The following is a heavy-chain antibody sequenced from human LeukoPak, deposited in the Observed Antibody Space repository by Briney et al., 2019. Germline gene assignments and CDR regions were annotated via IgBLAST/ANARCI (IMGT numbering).Heavy chain of an antibody. V-gene: IGHV3-23*01. CDR2: ISGSGGST. CDR1: GFTFSSYA. CDR3: ATLMVRGVNRRGNFDY. J-gene: IGHJ4*02. Sequence: PGGSLRLSCAASGFTFSSYAMSWVRQAPGKGLEWVSAISGSGGSTYYADSVKGRFTISRDNSKNTLYLQMNSLRAEDTAVYYCATLMVRGVNRRGNFDYWGQGTLVTVPS. D-gene: IGHD3-10*01.